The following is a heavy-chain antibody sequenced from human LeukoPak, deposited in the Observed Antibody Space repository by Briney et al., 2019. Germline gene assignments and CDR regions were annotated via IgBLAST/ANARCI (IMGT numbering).Heavy chain of an antibody. CDR3: ARGDEYSSSSNFDY. V-gene: IGHV4-39*01. CDR2: IYYSGST. D-gene: IGHD6-13*01. J-gene: IGHJ4*02. CDR1: GGSISSSSYY. Sequence: SETLSLTCTVSGGSISSSSYYWGWIRQPPGKGLEWIGSIYYSGSTYYNPSLKSRVTISVDTSKNQFSLKLSSVTAADTAVYYCARGDEYSSSSNFDYWGQGTLSPSPQ.